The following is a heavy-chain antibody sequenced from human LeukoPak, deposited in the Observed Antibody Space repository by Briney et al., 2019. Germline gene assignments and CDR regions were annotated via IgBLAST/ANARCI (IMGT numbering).Heavy chain of an antibody. CDR3: ARDRNYDHAFDI. CDR1: GGSISTYY. CDR2: IYTSGST. V-gene: IGHV4-4*07. J-gene: IGHJ3*02. D-gene: IGHD3-22*01. Sequence: SETLSLXCTVSGGSISTYYWSWIRQPAGKGLEWIGRIYTSGSTNYNPSLKSRVTMSVDTSKNQFPLKLSSVTAADTAIYFCARDRNYDHAFDIWGQGTMVTVSS.